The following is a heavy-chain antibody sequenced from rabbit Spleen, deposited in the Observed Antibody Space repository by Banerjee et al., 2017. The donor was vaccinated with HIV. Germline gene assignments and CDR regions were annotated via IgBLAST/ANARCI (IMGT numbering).Heavy chain of an antibody. CDR2: FDPVFGGT. D-gene: IGHD1-1*01. CDR3: ARDLVGVIGWNFNL. V-gene: IGHV1S7*01. J-gene: IGHJ4*01. CDR1: GFDFNSYY. Sequence: QLKETGGGLVQPGGSLALSCKASGFDFNSYYMTWVRQAPGKGLEWIGYFDPVFGGTYYASWVNGQFTISSHNAQNTLYLQLNSLTAADTATYFCARDLVGVIGWNFNLWGPGTLVTVS.